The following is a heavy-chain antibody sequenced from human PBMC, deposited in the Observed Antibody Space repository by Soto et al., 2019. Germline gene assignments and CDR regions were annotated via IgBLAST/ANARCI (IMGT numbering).Heavy chain of an antibody. Sequence: QVQLVQSGAEVKKPGTSVKVSCEASGYTFTSYDLNWVRQATGQGLEWMGWMNPKSGNTGYAQSFQGSVTMTRNTSISTDYMELSGLRSEDSAVYYCARGTRVFDLWGRGTSLTV. J-gene: IGHJ2*01. CDR2: MNPKSGNT. V-gene: IGHV1-8*01. CDR3: ARGTRVFDL. CDR1: GYTFTSYD.